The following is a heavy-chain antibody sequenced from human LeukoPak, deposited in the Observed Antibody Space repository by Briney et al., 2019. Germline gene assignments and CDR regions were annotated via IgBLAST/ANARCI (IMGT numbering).Heavy chain of an antibody. J-gene: IGHJ3*02. V-gene: IGHV3-66*01. CDR1: GFTVSSNY. CDR3: ASLTIGDAFDI. D-gene: IGHD3-9*01. CDR2: IYSGGST. Sequence: GGSLRLSCADSGFTVSSNYMSWVRQAPGKGLEWVSVIYSGGSTYYADSVKGRFTISRDNAKNSLYLQMNSLRAEDTAVYYCASLTIGDAFDIWGQGTMVTVSS.